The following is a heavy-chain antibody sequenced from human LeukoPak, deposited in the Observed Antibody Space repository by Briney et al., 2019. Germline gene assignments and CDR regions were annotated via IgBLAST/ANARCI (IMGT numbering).Heavy chain of an antibody. CDR3: ARLKGGDAFDI. D-gene: IGHD3-16*01. Sequence: GASVKASCKASGGTFSSYAISWVRQAPGQGLEWMGGIIPIFGTANYAQKFQGRVTITTDESTSTAYMELSSLRSEDTAVYYCARLKGGDAFDIWGQGTMVTVSS. CDR1: GGTFSSYA. V-gene: IGHV1-69*05. J-gene: IGHJ3*02. CDR2: IIPIFGTA.